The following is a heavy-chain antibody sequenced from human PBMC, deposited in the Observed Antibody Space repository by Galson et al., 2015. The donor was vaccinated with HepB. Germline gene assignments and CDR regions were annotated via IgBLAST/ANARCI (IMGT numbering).Heavy chain of an antibody. D-gene: IGHD1-20*01. Sequence: SLRLSCAASGFTFSGHAMHWVRQAPGKGLEWVAVISYDGSNEYYADSVKGRFTISRDNSKNTLYLQMNSLRPEDTAVYYCVRRMSGTPGPPDYWGQGTLVTVSS. CDR1: GFTFSGHA. CDR2: ISYDGSNE. J-gene: IGHJ4*02. CDR3: VRRMSGTPGPPDY. V-gene: IGHV3-30*04.